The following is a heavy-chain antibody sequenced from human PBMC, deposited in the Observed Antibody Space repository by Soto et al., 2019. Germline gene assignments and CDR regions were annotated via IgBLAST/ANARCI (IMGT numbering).Heavy chain of an antibody. CDR2: ISHDGSNK. CDR3: ARDYDGGWFDP. CDR1: GFTFSSYA. J-gene: IGHJ5*02. D-gene: IGHD3-3*01. Sequence: QVQLVESGGGVVQPGRSLRLSCAASGFTFSSYAMHWVSQAPGKGLEWVAVISHDGSNKYYADSVKGRFTISRDNSKNTLYLQMNSLRAEDTAVYYCARDYDGGWFDPWGQGTLVTVSS. V-gene: IGHV3-30-3*01.